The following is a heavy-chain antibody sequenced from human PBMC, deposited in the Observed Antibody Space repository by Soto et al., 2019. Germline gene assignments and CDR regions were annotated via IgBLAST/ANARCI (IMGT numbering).Heavy chain of an antibody. D-gene: IGHD2-2*01. V-gene: IGHV3-9*01. J-gene: IGHJ4*02. Sequence: EVQLVESGGGLVQPGRSLRLSCAASGFTFDDYAMHWVRQAPGKGLEWVSGISWNSGSIGYADSVKGRFTISRVNAKNSLDLQMNSLRAEDTALYSCAKDQVVGCSSTSCYSLPDYWGQGTLVTVSS. CDR3: AKDQVVGCSSTSCYSLPDY. CDR1: GFTFDDYA. CDR2: ISWNSGSI.